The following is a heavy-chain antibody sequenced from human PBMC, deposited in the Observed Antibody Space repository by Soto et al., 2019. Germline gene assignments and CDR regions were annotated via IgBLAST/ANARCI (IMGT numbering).Heavy chain of an antibody. Sequence: ESLKISCKGSGYSFTSYWIGWVRQMPGKGLEWMGIIYPGDSDTRYSPSFQGQVTISADKSISTAYLQWSSLKASDTAMYYCARHISRYCSSTSCYTPTWYYGMDVWGQGTTVTVSS. D-gene: IGHD2-2*02. CDR2: IYPGDSDT. CDR3: ARHISRYCSSTSCYTPTWYYGMDV. J-gene: IGHJ6*02. V-gene: IGHV5-51*01. CDR1: GYSFTSYW.